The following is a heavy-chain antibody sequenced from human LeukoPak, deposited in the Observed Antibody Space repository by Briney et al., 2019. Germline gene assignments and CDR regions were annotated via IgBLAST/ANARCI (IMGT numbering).Heavy chain of an antibody. J-gene: IGHJ4*02. CDR2: IYYSGST. D-gene: IGHD6-19*01. Sequence: SETLSLICTVSGGSISSYYWSWIRQPPGKGLEWIGYIYYSGSTNYNPSLKSRVTISVDTSKNQFSLKLSSVTAADTAVYYCARVDSSGRNYWGQGTLVTVSS. V-gene: IGHV4-59*12. CDR3: ARVDSSGRNY. CDR1: GGSISSYY.